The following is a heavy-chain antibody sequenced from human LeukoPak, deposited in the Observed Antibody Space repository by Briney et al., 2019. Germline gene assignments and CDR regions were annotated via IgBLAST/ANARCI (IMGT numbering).Heavy chain of an antibody. D-gene: IGHD1-26*01. CDR1: GFTFSSYA. J-gene: IGHJ4*02. CDR3: TTDLKESGSDTTTGFQY. V-gene: IGHV3-30-3*01. Sequence: PGGSLRLSCAASGFTFSSYAMHWVRQVPGKGLEWVAVISYDGGNKYYADSVKGRFTISRDNSKNTLYLQVNSLKVEDTAVYYCTTDLKESGSDTTTGFQYWGQGTLVTVSS. CDR2: ISYDGGNK.